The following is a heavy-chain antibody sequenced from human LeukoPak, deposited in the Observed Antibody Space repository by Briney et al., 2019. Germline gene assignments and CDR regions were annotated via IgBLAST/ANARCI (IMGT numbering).Heavy chain of an antibody. CDR2: ISSSSPTI. D-gene: IGHD5-12*01. V-gene: IGHV3-48*01. J-gene: IGHJ3*02. CDR3: ARDRVRGYSGYGDHDAFDI. Sequence: GGSLRLSCAASGFTFSIYNMNWVRQAPGKGLEWVSYISSSSPTIYYADSVKGRFTISRDNAKNSLYPQMNSLRAEDTAVYYCARDRVRGYSGYGDHDAFDIWGQGTMVTVSS. CDR1: GFTFSIYN.